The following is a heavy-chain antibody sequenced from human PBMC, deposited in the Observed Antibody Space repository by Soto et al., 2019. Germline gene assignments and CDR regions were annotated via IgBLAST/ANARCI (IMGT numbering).Heavy chain of an antibody. D-gene: IGHD3-9*01. CDR1: GFTFSSYA. V-gene: IGHV3-64D*06. CDR2: ISSNGGST. J-gene: IGHJ4*02. CDR3: VKALRYFDWLPDFDY. Sequence: LRLSCSASGFTFSSYAMHWVRQAPGKGLEYVSAISSNGGSTYYADSVKGRFTISRDNSKNTLYLQMSSLRAEDTAVYYCVKALRYFDWLPDFDYWGQGTLVTVSS.